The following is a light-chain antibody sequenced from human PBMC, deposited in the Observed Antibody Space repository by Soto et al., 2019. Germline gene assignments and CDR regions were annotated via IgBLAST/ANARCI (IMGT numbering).Light chain of an antibody. J-gene: IGKJ1*01. Sequence: EIVLTQSPGTLSLSPGERATLSCRASQTVTSNYLAWYQQKAGQAPRLLIFDASNRATGIPDRFSGSGSGTDFTLTINRLEPDDCAGYYCQQCAHAPRTFGQGTKVQFK. CDR3: QQCAHAPRT. CDR1: QTVTSNY. CDR2: DAS. V-gene: IGKV3-20*01.